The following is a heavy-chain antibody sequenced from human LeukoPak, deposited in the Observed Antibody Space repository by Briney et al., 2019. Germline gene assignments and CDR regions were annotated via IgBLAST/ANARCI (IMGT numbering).Heavy chain of an antibody. CDR3: ARDRGNSWYGVGEYYYYGMDV. CDR1: GGSISSYY. CDR2: IYTSGST. J-gene: IGHJ6*02. Sequence: SETLSLTCTVSGGSISSYYWSWIRQPAGKGLEWIGRIYTSGSTNYNPSLKSRVTMSVDTSKNQFSLKLSSVTAADTAVYYCARDRGNSWYGVGEYYYYGMDVWGQGTTVTVSS. V-gene: IGHV4-4*07. D-gene: IGHD6-13*01.